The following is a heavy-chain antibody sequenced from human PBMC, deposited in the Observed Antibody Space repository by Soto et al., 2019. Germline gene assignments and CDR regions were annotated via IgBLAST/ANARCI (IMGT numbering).Heavy chain of an antibody. V-gene: IGHV1-8*01. D-gene: IGHD3-3*01. CDR1: GYTFTSYD. CDR2: MNPNSGNT. CDR3: ARVYDFWSGYYYYYYMDV. J-gene: IGHJ6*03. Sequence: ASVKVSFKASGYTFTSYDINWVRQATGQGLEWMGWMNPNSGNTGYAQKFQGRVTMTRNTSISTAYMELSSLRSEDTAVYYCARVYDFWSGYYYYYYMDVWGKGTTVTVSS.